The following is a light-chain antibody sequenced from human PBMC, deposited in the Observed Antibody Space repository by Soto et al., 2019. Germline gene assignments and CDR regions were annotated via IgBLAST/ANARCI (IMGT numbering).Light chain of an antibody. Sequence: EIVMTQSPATLSVSPGERATLSCRASQSVSTRLAWYQQRPGQAPRLLIYSASARATGIPARFSGSGSGTEFTLTISSLQSEDFAIYYCQQSINWPRTFVQGTKVEIK. V-gene: IGKV3-15*01. CDR2: SAS. CDR1: QSVSTR. J-gene: IGKJ1*01. CDR3: QQSINWPRT.